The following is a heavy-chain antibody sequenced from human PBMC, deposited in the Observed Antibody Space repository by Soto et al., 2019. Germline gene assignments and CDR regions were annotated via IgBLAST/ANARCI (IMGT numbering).Heavy chain of an antibody. J-gene: IGHJ4*02. CDR1: GFIFSESP. Sequence: EVQLVESGGGLVQPGGPLRLSCSASGFIFSESPIYWVRQVPGKGLEAISAVSTSGRSTYYADSVKDRFTISRDNSKNTLFLQMGSLRPEDTAIYYCVKQAHGLDGVAFDYWGQGTQVTVAS. CDR2: VSTSGRST. CDR3: VKQAHGLDGVAFDY. V-gene: IGHV3-64D*06. D-gene: IGHD2-15*01.